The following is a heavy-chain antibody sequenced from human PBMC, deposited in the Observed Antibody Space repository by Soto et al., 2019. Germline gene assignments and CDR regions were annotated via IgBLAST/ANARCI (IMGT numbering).Heavy chain of an antibody. CDR3: ARWCSLELPTFNWFDP. CDR2: ISAYNGNT. CDR1: GYTFTSYG. V-gene: IGHV1-18*01. D-gene: IGHD1-26*01. J-gene: IGHJ5*02. Sequence: QVQLVQSGAEVKKPGASVKVSCKASGYTFTSYGISWVRQAPGQGLEWMGWISAYNGNTNYAQKLQGRVTMTTDKSTSTAYMELRSLRSDDTAVYYCARWCSLELPTFNWFDPWGQGTLVTVSS.